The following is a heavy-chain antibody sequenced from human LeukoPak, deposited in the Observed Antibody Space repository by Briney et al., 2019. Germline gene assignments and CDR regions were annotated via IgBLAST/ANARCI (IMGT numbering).Heavy chain of an antibody. CDR2: ISSSTSM. Sequence: PGGSPRLSCAASGFTFSSYSMNWVRQAPGKGLEWVSSISSSTSMYYADSVKGRFTISRDNAKNSLYLQMNSLRAEDTAVYYCPRERGYSYGYSDYWGQGTLVTVSS. CDR1: GFTFSSYS. D-gene: IGHD5-18*01. CDR3: PRERGYSYGYSDY. V-gene: IGHV3-21*01. J-gene: IGHJ4*02.